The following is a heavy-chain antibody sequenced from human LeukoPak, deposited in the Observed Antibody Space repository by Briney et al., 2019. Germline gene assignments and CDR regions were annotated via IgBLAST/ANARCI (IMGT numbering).Heavy chain of an antibody. CDR3: ARVNSWTEEPDTGFDY. CDR1: GDSVSSTRSA. J-gene: IGHJ4*02. D-gene: IGHD1-14*01. V-gene: IGHV6-1*01. Sequence: SQTLSLTCAISGDSVSSTRSAWNWIRQSPSRGLEWLGRTYYRSKWYNDYAVSVKSRITINPDTSKNQFSLQLKSVTPEDTAVYYCARVNSWTEEPDTGFDYWGQGTLVTVSS. CDR2: TYYRSKWYN.